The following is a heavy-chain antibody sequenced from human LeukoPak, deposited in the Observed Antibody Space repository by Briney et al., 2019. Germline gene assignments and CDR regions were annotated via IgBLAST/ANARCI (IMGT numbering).Heavy chain of an antibody. J-gene: IGHJ4*02. CDR3: ARRTYYDILTGYPDY. CDR2: ISAYNGNT. Sequence: ASVKVSCKASGYTFTSYGISWVRQAPGQVLEWMGWISAYNGNTNYAQKLQGRVTMTTDTSTSTAYMELRSLRSDDTAVYYCARRTYYDILTGYPDYWGQGTLVTVSP. D-gene: IGHD3-9*01. CDR1: GYTFTSYG. V-gene: IGHV1-18*04.